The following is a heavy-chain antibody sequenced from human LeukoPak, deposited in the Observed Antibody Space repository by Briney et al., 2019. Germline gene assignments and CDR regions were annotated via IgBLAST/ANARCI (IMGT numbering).Heavy chain of an antibody. V-gene: IGHV3-48*04. CDR2: ISSSGSTI. Sequence: GGSLRLSCAASGFTFSYYGMHWVRQAPGKGLEWVSYISSSGSTIYYADSVKGRFTISRDNAKNSLYLQMNSLRAEDTAVYYCARDPPTVTLDYWGQGTLVTVSS. D-gene: IGHD4-17*01. CDR3: ARDPPTVTLDY. CDR1: GFTFSYYG. J-gene: IGHJ4*02.